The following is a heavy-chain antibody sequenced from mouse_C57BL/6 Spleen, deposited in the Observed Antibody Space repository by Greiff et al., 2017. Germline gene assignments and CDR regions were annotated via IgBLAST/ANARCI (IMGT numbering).Heavy chain of an antibody. CDR1: GYTFTSYW. CDR2: IDPSDSET. Sequence: VQLQQPGAELVRPGSSVKLSCKASGYTFTSYWMHWVKQRPIQGLEWIGNIDPSDSETHYNQKFKDKATLTVDKSSSTAYMQLGSLTSEDSAVYYCARSGSYYAMDYWGQGTSVTVSS. D-gene: IGHD3-1*01. J-gene: IGHJ4*01. CDR3: ARSGSYYAMDY. V-gene: IGHV1-52*01.